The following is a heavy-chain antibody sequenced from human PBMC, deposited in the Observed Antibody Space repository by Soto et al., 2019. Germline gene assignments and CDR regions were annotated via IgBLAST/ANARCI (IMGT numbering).Heavy chain of an antibody. CDR1: GFTFSSYW. D-gene: IGHD3-3*01. CDR3: ARAVYDCWSGYYFDY. CDR2: IKQDGSEK. J-gene: IGHJ4*02. V-gene: IGHV3-7*05. Sequence: EVQLVEAGGGLVQPGGSLRLSCAASGFTFSSYWMSWVRQAPGKGLEWVANIKQDGSEKYYVESVKGRFTISRDNAKNSLYLQINSMRAEYTAVYYCARAVYDCWSGYYFDYWGQGTLVTVSS.